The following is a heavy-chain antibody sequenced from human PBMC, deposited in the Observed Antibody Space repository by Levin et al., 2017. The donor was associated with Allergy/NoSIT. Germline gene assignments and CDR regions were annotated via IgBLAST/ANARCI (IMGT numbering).Heavy chain of an antibody. Sequence: GESLKISCQGSGYSFTSYWIGWVRQMPGKGLEWMGIIYPDDSDTKYSPSFQGQVTISADKSISTAYLQWSSLKASDTAIYYCAARYYDRSGYHHAFDIWGQGTMVTVAS. D-gene: IGHD3-22*01. J-gene: IGHJ3*02. V-gene: IGHV5-51*01. CDR3: AARYYDRSGYHHAFDI. CDR2: IYPDDSDT. CDR1: GYSFTSYW.